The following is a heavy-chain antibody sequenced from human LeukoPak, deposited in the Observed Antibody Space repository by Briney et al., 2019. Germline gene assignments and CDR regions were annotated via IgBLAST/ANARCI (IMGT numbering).Heavy chain of an antibody. CDR2: ISGSGGST. J-gene: IGHJ2*01. Sequence: PGGSLRLSCAASGFTFSSYSMNWVRQAPGKGLEWVSAISGSGGSTYYADSVKGRFTISRDNSKNTLYLQMNSLRAEDTAVYYCAKDAWIQLWLRGYFDLWGRGTLVTVSS. D-gene: IGHD5-18*01. CDR1: GFTFSSYS. CDR3: AKDAWIQLWLRGYFDL. V-gene: IGHV3-23*01.